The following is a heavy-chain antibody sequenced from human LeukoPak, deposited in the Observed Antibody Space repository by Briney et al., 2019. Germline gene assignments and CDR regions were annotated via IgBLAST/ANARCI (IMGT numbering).Heavy chain of an antibody. CDR1: GFTFSSYW. Sequence: GGSLRLSCAASGFTFSSYWMHWVRQAPGKGLVWVSRINSDGSSTSYADSVKGRFTISRDNAKNTLYLQMNSLRAEDTAVYYCARGGSGWYVGGSLDYWGQGTLVTVSS. CDR3: ARGGSGWYVGGSLDY. D-gene: IGHD6-19*01. V-gene: IGHV3-74*01. J-gene: IGHJ4*02. CDR2: INSDGSST.